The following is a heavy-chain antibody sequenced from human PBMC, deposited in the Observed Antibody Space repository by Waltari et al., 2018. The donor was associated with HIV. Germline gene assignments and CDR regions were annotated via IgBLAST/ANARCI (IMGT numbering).Heavy chain of an antibody. CDR3: ARVDYYHSTKSRYFDS. J-gene: IGHJ4*02. CDR2: ISSSSSYI. Sequence: EVQLVESGGGLVRPGGSLILSCPAAGLPLSSYRIMWVGQALGKGLEWVSSISSSSSYIYYEDSVKGRFTISRDNAKNSLYLQMNSLRAEDTAVYYCARVDYYHSTKSRYFDSWGQGTLVTVSS. D-gene: IGHD3-22*01. CDR1: GLPLSSYR. V-gene: IGHV3-21*01.